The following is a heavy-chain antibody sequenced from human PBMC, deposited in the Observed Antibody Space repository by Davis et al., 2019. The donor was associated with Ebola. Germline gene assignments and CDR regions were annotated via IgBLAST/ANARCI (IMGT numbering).Heavy chain of an antibody. CDR2: ISYDGSNK. CDR3: ARGGVVRGEIYYYYYYMDV. J-gene: IGHJ6*03. CDR1: GFTFSSYG. V-gene: IGHV3-30*03. D-gene: IGHD3-10*01. Sequence: PGGSLRLSCAASGFTFSSYGMHWVRQAPGKGLEWVAVISYDGSNKYYADSVKGRFTISRDNSKNTLYLQMNSLRAEDTAVYYCARGGVVRGEIYYYYYYMDVWGKGTTVTVSS.